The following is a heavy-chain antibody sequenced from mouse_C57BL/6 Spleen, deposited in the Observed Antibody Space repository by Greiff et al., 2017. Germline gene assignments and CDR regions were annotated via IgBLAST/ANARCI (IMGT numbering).Heavy chain of an antibody. V-gene: IGHV3-6*01. D-gene: IGHD3-2*02. CDR1: GYSITSGYY. CDR2: ISYDGSN. J-gene: IGHJ3*01. Sequence: DVQLVESGPGLVKPSQSLSLTCSVTGYSITSGYYWNWIRQFPGNKLEWMGYISYDGSNNYNPSLKNRISITRDTSKNQFFLKLNSVTTEDTATYYCARDQGTGAWFAYWGQGTLVTVSA. CDR3: ARDQGTGAWFAY.